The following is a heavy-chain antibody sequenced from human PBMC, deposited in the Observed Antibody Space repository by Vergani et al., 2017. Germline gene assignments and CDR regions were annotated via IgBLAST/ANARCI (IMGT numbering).Heavy chain of an antibody. J-gene: IGHJ6*02. V-gene: IGHV1-69*18. Sequence: QVQLVQSGAEVKKPGSSVKVSCKASGGTFSSYAISWVRQAPGQGLEWMGRIIPIFGTANYAQKFQGRVTITADESTSTAYMELSSLRSEDTAVYYCARDCRHEINYYYYYGMDVWGQGTTVTVSS. CDR3: ARDCRHEINYYYYYGMDV. CDR1: GGTFSSYA. CDR2: IIPIFGTA. D-gene: IGHD2-15*01.